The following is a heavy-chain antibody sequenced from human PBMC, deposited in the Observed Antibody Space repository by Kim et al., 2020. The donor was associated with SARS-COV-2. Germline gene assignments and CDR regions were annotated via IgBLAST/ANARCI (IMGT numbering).Heavy chain of an antibody. J-gene: IGHJ4*02. CDR2: IHYTGST. CDR1: GGSISSYY. CDR3: ARHDVAAAGGNFDH. D-gene: IGHD6-13*01. V-gene: IGHV4-59*08. Sequence: SETLSLTCTVSGGSISSYYWSWIRQPPGKALEWIGYIHYTGSTKYNSSLKSRVTISVDTSKNQFALRLSSVTAADTAVYYCARHDVAAAGGNFDHWGQGT.